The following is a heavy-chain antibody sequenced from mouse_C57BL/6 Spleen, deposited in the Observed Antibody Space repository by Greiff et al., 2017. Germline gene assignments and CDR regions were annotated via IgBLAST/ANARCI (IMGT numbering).Heavy chain of an antibody. D-gene: IGHD2-1*01. CDR2: IFPGSGST. CDR1: GYTFTSHW. V-gene: IGHV1-56*01. Sequence: QVQLQQSGPELVRPGASVKISCKAPGYTFTSHWMQWVRQRPGQGLEWIGEIFPGSGSTYYNEKFKGKATLTVDTSSSTAYMQLSSLTSEDSAVYFGASWELRDYAMDYWGQGTSVTVSS. CDR3: ASWELRDYAMDY. J-gene: IGHJ4*01.